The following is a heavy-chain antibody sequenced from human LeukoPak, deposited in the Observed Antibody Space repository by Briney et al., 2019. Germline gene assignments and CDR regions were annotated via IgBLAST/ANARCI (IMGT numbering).Heavy chain of an antibody. CDR3: AKVGGIVVLPVAIPRMGLFNV. D-gene: IGHD2-2*01. J-gene: IGHJ6*04. V-gene: IGHV3-23*01. CDR2: ISGSGGST. Sequence: PGGSLRLSCAASGFIFSNYGMSWVRQAPGKGLEWVSVISGSGGSTYYADSVKGRFTISRDNSKNTLYLQMNSLRAEDTPVYYCAKVGGIVVLPVAIPRMGLFNVWGKGTTVTISS. CDR1: GFIFSNYG.